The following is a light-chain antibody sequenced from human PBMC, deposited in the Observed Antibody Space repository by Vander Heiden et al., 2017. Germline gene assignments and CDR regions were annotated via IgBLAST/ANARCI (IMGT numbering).Light chain of an antibody. CDR3: QQDYNFT. J-gene: IGKJ2*01. V-gene: IGKV3D-7*01. CDR1: QSVSSNY. Sequence: PGERVTLSCRASQSVSSNYLTCQQQKPGQAPRLLIYGASTRATSIPARFSGSWSGTDFTLTISSLQPEYFAVYYCQQDYNFTFGQGTKLEIK. CDR2: GAS.